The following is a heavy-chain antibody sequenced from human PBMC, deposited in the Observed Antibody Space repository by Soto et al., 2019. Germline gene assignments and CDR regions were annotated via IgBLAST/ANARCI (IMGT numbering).Heavy chain of an antibody. D-gene: IGHD4-17*01. CDR2: VYYRGRS. J-gene: IGHJ4*02. V-gene: IGHV4-39*01. CDR1: GGSVTNSSYY. Sequence: SETLSLTCTVSGGSVTNSSYYWGWIRQSPGKGLEWIGSVYYRGRSYSKSSVKSRVTISVDTSKNRFSLSLNSVTASDTAVYFCVSRRTTVPTQAYFDYWGPGALVTVSS. CDR3: VSRRTTVPTQAYFDY.